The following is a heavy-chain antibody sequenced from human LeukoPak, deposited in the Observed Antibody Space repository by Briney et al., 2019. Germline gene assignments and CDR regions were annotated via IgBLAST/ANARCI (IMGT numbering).Heavy chain of an antibody. CDR2: ICAYNGNT. Sequence: ASVKVSCKASGYTFTSYGISGVRQAPGQGLEWIGWICAYNGNTNYARKLQGRVTMTQDTSTSTDYMELRSLRSDDPAVYYCARVELYYYDSSSYLSNYYYYMDVWGKGTTVTVSS. CDR3: ARVELYYYDSSSYLSNYYYYMDV. D-gene: IGHD3-22*01. CDR1: GYTFTSYG. J-gene: IGHJ6*03. V-gene: IGHV1-18*01.